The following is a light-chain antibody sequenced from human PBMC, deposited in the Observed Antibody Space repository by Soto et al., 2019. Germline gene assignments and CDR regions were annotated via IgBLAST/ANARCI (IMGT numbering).Light chain of an antibody. CDR2: DVS. Sequence: QSVLTQPASVSGSPGQSITISCTGTSSDVGGYHYVSWYQQYPGKAPKVMIYDVSNRPSGVSNRFSGSKSGNTASLTISGLQADDEADYYCSSYTTICTYVFGPVTVVTVL. J-gene: IGLJ1*01. CDR1: SSDVGGYHY. CDR3: SSYTTICTYV. V-gene: IGLV2-14*01.